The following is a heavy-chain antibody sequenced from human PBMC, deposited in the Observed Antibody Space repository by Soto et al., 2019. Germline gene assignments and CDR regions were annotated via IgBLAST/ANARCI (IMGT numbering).Heavy chain of an antibody. V-gene: IGHV4-30-4*01. Sequence: SETLSLTCTVSGGSINSGDFYWSWLRQPPGKGREWIGYVYHLGSAYHDPTLKSRVIISVDTSKIQFSLKLSAVTAADTAVYYCARERFYDSSGSSAYYDYWGQGILVTVSS. CDR2: VYHLGSA. CDR1: GGSINSGDFY. J-gene: IGHJ4*02. D-gene: IGHD3-22*01. CDR3: ARERFYDSSGSSAYYDY.